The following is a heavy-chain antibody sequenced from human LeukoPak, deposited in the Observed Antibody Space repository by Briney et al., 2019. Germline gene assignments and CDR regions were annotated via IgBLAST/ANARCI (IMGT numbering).Heavy chain of an antibody. Sequence: ASVKVSCKASGYTFIGYYMHWVRQAPGQGLEWMGWINPNSGGTNYAQKFQGWVTMTRDTSISTAYMELSRLRSDDTAVYYCARDQGRRSGSDAYYYGMDVWGQGTTVTVSS. CDR2: INPNSGGT. D-gene: IGHD3-10*01. V-gene: IGHV1-2*04. J-gene: IGHJ6*02. CDR1: GYTFIGYY. CDR3: ARDQGRRSGSDAYYYGMDV.